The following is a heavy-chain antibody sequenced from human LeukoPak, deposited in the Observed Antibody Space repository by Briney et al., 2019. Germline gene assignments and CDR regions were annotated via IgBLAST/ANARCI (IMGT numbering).Heavy chain of an antibody. CDR2: INHSGST. J-gene: IGHJ6*02. Sequence: SETLSLTCAVYGGSFRGYYWSWIRQPPGKGLEWIGEINHSGSTNYNPSLKSRVTIAVDTSKNQFSLKLSTVTAADTADYYCARGLATRGLRYGGTSVLTHAYGMDVWGQGTTVTVSS. CDR1: GGSFRGYY. V-gene: IGHV4-34*01. CDR3: ARGLATRGLRYGGTSVLTHAYGMDV. D-gene: IGHD4-23*01.